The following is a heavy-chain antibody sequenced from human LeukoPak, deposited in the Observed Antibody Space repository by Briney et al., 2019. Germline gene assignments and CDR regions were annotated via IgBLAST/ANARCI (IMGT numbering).Heavy chain of an antibody. CDR1: GYTFTNYG. CDR3: ARVQIRRITISNWFDP. J-gene: IGHJ5*02. Sequence: SVKVSCKASGYTFTNYGITWMRQAPGQGLEWMGGIIPIFGTANYAQKFQGRVTITADESTSTAYMELSSLRSEDTAVYYCARVQIRRITISNWFDPWGQGTLVTVSS. D-gene: IGHD3-3*01. CDR2: IIPIFGTA. V-gene: IGHV1-69*13.